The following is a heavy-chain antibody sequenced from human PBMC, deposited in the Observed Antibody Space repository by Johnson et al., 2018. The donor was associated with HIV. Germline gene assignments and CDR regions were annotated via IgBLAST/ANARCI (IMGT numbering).Heavy chain of an antibody. D-gene: IGHD1-26*01. J-gene: IGHJ3*02. CDR2: IYRGGST. V-gene: IGHV3-66*01. CDR1: GLTFSSYA. CDR3: AFRELRGPHAFDI. Sequence: VQLVESGGGLAQPGGSLRLSCVGSGLTFSSYAMSWVRQAPGQGLEWVSVIYRGGSTYYAASVKGRFTIPRDNSKKTLYLQMNSLRAEDTAVYYFAFRELRGPHAFDIWGQGTMVTVSS.